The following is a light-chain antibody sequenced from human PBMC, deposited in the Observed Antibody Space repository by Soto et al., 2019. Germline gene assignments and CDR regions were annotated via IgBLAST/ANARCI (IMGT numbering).Light chain of an antibody. V-gene: IGLV2-14*03. Sequence: QSALTQPASVSGSPGQSITISCTGTSTDIGGYNYVSWYQQYQGKAPNLIIYEVTKRPSGISYRFSGSKSGNTASLTISGLQVEDEADYYCSSFRSGGTRALFGGGTKLTVL. CDR3: SSFRSGGTRAL. J-gene: IGLJ2*01. CDR2: EVT. CDR1: STDIGGYNY.